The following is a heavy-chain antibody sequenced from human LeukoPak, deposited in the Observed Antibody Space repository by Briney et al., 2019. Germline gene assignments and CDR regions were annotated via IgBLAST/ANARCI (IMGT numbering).Heavy chain of an antibody. CDR2: INPAGGST. Sequence: GASVKVSCKASGYTFTDYYIHWVRQAPGQGLEWMGIINPAGGSTGYAQKFQGRVTMTRDTSTSTFYMELSSLRSEDTAVYYCARYNGDLTGGFDYWGQGTLVTVSS. CDR1: GYTFTDYY. V-gene: IGHV1-46*01. D-gene: IGHD4-17*01. CDR3: ARYNGDLTGGFDY. J-gene: IGHJ4*02.